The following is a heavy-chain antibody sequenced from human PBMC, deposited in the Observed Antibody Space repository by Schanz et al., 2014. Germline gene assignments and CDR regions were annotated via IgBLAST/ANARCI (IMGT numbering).Heavy chain of an antibody. Sequence: GQLVESGGGVVQPGRSLRLSCAASGFTFSDHFMNWVRQAPGKGLEWVSSISSGGRNISYADSLKGRFTISRDNAKNSLYLQMNSLRAEDTAVYYCARPSDSSWYMDVWGKGTTVTVSS. V-gene: IGHV3-21*01. D-gene: IGHD2-21*02. CDR3: ARPSDSSWYMDV. CDR1: GFTFSDHF. J-gene: IGHJ6*03. CDR2: ISSGGRNI.